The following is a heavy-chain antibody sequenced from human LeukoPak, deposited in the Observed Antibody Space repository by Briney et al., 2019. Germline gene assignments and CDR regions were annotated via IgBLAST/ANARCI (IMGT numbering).Heavy chain of an antibody. J-gene: IGHJ6*03. Sequence: PSETLSLTCVVSGFSISNGYYWVWIRQPPGRGLEWIGSLYHSDSAYYNTSLRSRVSMSVDMSKNQFSLTLSFVTAADTAVYYCARQHDSYYYYYIDVWGSGTTVTVFS. CDR2: LYHSDSA. V-gene: IGHV4-38-2*01. CDR1: GFSISNGYY. CDR3: ARQHDSYYYYYIDV.